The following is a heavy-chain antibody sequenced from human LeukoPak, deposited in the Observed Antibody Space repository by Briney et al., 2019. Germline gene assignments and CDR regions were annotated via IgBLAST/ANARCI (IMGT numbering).Heavy chain of an antibody. CDR2: IYTTRTA. CDR1: GDFISGSY. Sequence: SETLSLTCTVSGDFISGSYWSWIRQPAGKGLEWIGRIYTTRTANYNPSLTSRVTMSVDTSKNQFSLKLSSVTAADTAVYYCAGEADGYSWAYWGQGTLVTVSS. J-gene: IGHJ4*02. V-gene: IGHV4-4*07. CDR3: AGEADGYSWAY. D-gene: IGHD5-24*01.